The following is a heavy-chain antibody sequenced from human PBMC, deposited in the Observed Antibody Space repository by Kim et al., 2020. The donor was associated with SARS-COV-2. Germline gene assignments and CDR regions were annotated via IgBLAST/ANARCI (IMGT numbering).Heavy chain of an antibody. CDR2: K. J-gene: IGHJ4*02. V-gene: IGHV3-30*01. D-gene: IGHD4-17*01. CDR3: ARLTTVTTSY. Sequence: KYYADSVKGRFTISRDNSKNTLYLQMNSLRAEDTAVYYCARLTTVTTSYWGQGTLVTVSS.